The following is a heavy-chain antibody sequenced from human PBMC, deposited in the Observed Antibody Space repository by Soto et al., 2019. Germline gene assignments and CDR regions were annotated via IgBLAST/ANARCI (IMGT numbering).Heavy chain of an antibody. CDR3: AKNSESSAYSSFDY. J-gene: IGHJ4*02. D-gene: IGHD3-22*01. CDR1: GLTFSSYA. Sequence: GGSLRLSCAASGLTFSSYAMSWVRQAPGKGLEWVSGISGSGISTYYADSVKGRFTISRDNSKNTLYLQMNSLRAEDTVVYYCAKNSESSAYSSFDYWGQGTLVTVSS. V-gene: IGHV3-23*01. CDR2: ISGSGIST.